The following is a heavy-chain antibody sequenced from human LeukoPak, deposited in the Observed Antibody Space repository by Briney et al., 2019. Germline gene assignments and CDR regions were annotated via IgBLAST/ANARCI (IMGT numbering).Heavy chain of an antibody. D-gene: IGHD3-10*01. CDR3: AKDSGSGSYSHDAFDI. J-gene: IGHJ3*02. Sequence: SLRLSCAASGFTFDDYAMHWVRQAPGKGLEGVSGISWNSGSIGYADSVKGRFTISRDNAKNSLYLQMNSLRAEDTALYYCAKDSGSGSYSHDAFDIWGQGTMVTVSS. V-gene: IGHV3-9*01. CDR1: GFTFDDYA. CDR2: ISWNSGSI.